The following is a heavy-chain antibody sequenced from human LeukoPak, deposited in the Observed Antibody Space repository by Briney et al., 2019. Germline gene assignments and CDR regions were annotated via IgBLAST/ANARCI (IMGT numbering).Heavy chain of an antibody. CDR2: IIPILGIA. V-gene: IGHV1-69*04. D-gene: IGHD6-13*01. J-gene: IGHJ1*01. CDR1: GGTFSSHA. Sequence: SVKVSCKASGGTFSSHAISWVRQAPGQGLEWMGRIIPILGIANYAQKFQGRVTITADKSTSTAYMELSSLRSEDTAVYYCAREVPGIAAAGTANFQHWGQGTLVTVSS. CDR3: AREVPGIAAAGTANFQH.